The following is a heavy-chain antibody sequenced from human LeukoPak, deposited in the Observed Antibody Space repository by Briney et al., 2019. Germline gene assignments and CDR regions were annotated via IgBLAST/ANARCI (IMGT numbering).Heavy chain of an antibody. J-gene: IGHJ5*02. CDR3: ARQDDYGPNWFDP. D-gene: IGHD4-17*01. V-gene: IGHV4-59*08. CDR2: IYYNGST. Sequence: SETLSLTCTVSGGSISSYYWSWIRQPPGKGLEWLGYIYYNGSTNYNPSLKSRVTISVDTSKNQFCLKLSSVTAADTAVYYCARQDDYGPNWFDPWGQGTLVTVSS. CDR1: GGSISSYY.